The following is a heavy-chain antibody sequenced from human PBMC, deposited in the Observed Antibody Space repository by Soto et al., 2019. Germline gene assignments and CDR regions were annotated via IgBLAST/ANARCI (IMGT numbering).Heavy chain of an antibody. V-gene: IGHV4-59*01. CDR1: GGSISSYY. J-gene: IGHJ5*02. D-gene: IGHD5-12*01. Sequence: SETLSLTCTVPGGSISSYYWSWIRQPPGKGLEWIGYIYYSGSTNYNPSLKSRVTISVDTSKNQFSLKLSSVTAADTAVYYCARESGYEGWFDPWGQGTLVTVSS. CDR2: IYYSGST. CDR3: ARESGYEGWFDP.